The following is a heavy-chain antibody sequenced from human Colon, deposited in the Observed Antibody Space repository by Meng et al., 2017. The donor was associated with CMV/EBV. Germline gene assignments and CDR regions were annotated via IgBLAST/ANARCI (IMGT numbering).Heavy chain of an antibody. CDR2: MKANSGNT. CDR1: GYTFTSYD. Sequence: ASVKVSCKASGYTFTSYDMNWVRQATGQGLEWMGCMKANSGNTVYAQKFQGRVTMTRNTSISTAYMELSGLTSEDTAIYYCARDLYGIAAREPMDVWGQGTTVTVSS. V-gene: IGHV1-8*01. J-gene: IGHJ6*02. D-gene: IGHD6-6*01. CDR3: ARDLYGIAAREPMDV.